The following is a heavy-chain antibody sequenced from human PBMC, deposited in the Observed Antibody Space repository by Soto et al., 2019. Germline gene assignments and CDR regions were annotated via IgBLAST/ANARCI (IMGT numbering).Heavy chain of an antibody. CDR1: GGSISSYY. CDR3: ARETYASGYYYYYGMDV. D-gene: IGHD7-27*01. Sequence: SETLSLTCTVSGGSISSYYWSWIRQPSGKGLEWIGYIYYSGSTNYNPSLKSRVTISVDTSKNQFSLKLSSVTAADTAVYYCARETYASGYYYYYGMDVWGQGTTVTVSS. J-gene: IGHJ6*02. V-gene: IGHV4-59*01. CDR2: IYYSGST.